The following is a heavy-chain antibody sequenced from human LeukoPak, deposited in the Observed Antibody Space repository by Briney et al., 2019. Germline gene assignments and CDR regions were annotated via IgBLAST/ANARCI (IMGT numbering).Heavy chain of an antibody. CDR2: ISSNGDNT. V-gene: IGHV3-64D*06. CDR1: GFTFSTYV. Sequence: PGGSLRLSCSVSGFTFSTYVMHWVRQAPGKGLEYVSAISSNGDNTYYADSVEGRFTISSDNSKNTLYLQMTSLRAADPAVYSCVSGTGYWGQGTLVTVSS. J-gene: IGHJ4*02. CDR3: VSGTGY.